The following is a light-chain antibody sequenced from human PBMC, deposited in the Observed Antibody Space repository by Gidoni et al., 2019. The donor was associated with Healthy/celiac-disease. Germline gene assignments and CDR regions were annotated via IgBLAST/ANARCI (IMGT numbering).Light chain of an antibody. Sequence: EIVLTQSLATLSLSPGERATLSCRASQSVSSYLAWYQQKPSQAPRLLIYDASNRATGIPARFSGSGSGTDFTLTISSLEPEDFAVYYRQQRSNWPTFGQGTKLEIK. CDR3: QQRSNWPT. J-gene: IGKJ2*01. CDR1: QSVSSY. CDR2: DAS. V-gene: IGKV3-11*01.